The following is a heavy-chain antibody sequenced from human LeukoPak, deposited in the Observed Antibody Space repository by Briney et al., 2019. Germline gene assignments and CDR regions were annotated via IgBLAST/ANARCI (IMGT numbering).Heavy chain of an antibody. Sequence: GGSLRLSCAASGFTFSSYAMSWVRQAPGKGLEWVSYISSSSSTIYYADSVKGRFTISRDNAKNSLYLQMNSLRAEDTAVYYCARDAGYYYDSSGSMNPLDYWGQGTLVTVSS. D-gene: IGHD3-22*01. V-gene: IGHV3-48*01. CDR2: ISSSSSTI. J-gene: IGHJ4*02. CDR3: ARDAGYYYDSSGSMNPLDY. CDR1: GFTFSSYA.